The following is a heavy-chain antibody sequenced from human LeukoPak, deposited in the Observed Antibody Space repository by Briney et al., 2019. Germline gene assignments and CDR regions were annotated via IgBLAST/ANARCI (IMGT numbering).Heavy chain of an antibody. Sequence: GGSLRLSCAASGFTFSDYAMSWVRQAPGKRLEWVSAVSGSGRSTLYADSVKGRFTISRDNSKNTLYLQMNSLRADDTAVYYCAKDRSSEMSYFDYWGQGTLVTVSS. J-gene: IGHJ4*02. CDR2: VSGSGRST. CDR1: GFTFSDYA. CDR3: AKDRSSEMSYFDY. V-gene: IGHV3-23*01.